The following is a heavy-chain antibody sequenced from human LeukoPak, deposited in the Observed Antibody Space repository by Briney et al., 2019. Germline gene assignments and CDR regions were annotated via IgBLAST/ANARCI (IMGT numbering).Heavy chain of an antibody. V-gene: IGHV3-11*05. Sequence: GGSLRLSCAASGFTFSDYYMSWIRQAPGKGLEWVSYISTTSSFTNYADSVKGRFTISRDNAKNSLYLQMNSLRAEDTAVYYCARDLRLTWVGGQGTLVTVSS. CDR1: GFTFSDYY. CDR2: ISTTSSFT. J-gene: IGHJ4*02. CDR3: ARDLRLTWV. D-gene: IGHD2-15*01.